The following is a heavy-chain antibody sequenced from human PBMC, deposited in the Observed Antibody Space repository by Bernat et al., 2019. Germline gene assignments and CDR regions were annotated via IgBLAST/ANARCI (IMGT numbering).Heavy chain of an antibody. CDR2: IKSKTDGGTT. CDR3: TTNVCDIVVVQI. CDR1: GFTLSNAW. J-gene: IGHJ3*02. D-gene: IGHD2-2*01. V-gene: IGHV3-15*01. Sequence: EVQLVESGGGLVKPGGSLRLSCAASGFTLSNAWMSWVRQAPGKGLEWVGRIKSKTDGGTTDYAAPVKGRFTISRDDSKNTLYLQMNSLKTEDTAVYYCTTNVCDIVVVQIWGQGTMVTVSS.